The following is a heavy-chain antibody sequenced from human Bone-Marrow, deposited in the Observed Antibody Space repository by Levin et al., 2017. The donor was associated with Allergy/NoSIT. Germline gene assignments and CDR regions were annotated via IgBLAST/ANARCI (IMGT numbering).Heavy chain of an antibody. CDR2: INTDGMTT. CDR1: GFTLSHYW. Sequence: GESLKISCAASGFTLSHYWMHWVRQAPGKGLVWVSRINTDGMTTVYADSVKGRFTISRDNVKDTVYLQMSSLRVEDTAVYYCARDLGGMVGVNLDSWGQGTLVTVSS. D-gene: IGHD2-15*01. J-gene: IGHJ4*02. V-gene: IGHV3-74*01. CDR3: ARDLGGMVGVNLDS.